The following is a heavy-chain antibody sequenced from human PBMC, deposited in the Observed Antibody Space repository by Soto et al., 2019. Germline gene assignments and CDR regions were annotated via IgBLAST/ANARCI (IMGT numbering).Heavy chain of an antibody. Sequence: QVPLVQSGAEVKKPGASVKVSCKASGYTFTSYAMHWVRQAPGQRLEWMGWINAGNGNTKYSQKFQGRVTITRDTSASTAYMELSSLRSEDTAVYYCARDLAAYYYDSSGYIPFDYWGQGTLVTVSS. J-gene: IGHJ4*02. CDR1: GYTFTSYA. V-gene: IGHV1-3*01. D-gene: IGHD3-22*01. CDR2: INAGNGNT. CDR3: ARDLAAYYYDSSGYIPFDY.